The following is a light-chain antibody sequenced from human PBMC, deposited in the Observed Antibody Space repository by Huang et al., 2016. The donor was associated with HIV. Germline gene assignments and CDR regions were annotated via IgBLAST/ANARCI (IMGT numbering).Light chain of an antibody. Sequence: EIVMTQSPATLSVSPGERATLSCRASQGVSNNIAWYQQKPGQTPRLLIHGASTRATGIAAKVSGRGSGTYFTLTITSLQPEDSAVYYCQHYNNWPPWTFGPGTQVEI. CDR3: QHYNNWPPWT. CDR1: QGVSNN. CDR2: GAS. J-gene: IGKJ1*01. V-gene: IGKV3D-15*01.